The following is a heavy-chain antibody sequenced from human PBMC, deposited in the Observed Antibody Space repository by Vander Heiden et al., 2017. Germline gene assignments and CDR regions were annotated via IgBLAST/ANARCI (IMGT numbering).Heavy chain of an antibody. Sequence: EVQLLESGGGLVQPGGSLRLSCEASGFTFSTYAMTWVRQAPGKGLQWVSSISGSGGTTYYADSVKGRFTISRDNSKNTLVVQMNSLRAEDTAMYYCAKEWAGDPLWWGQGTLVTVAS. CDR3: AKEWAGDPLW. J-gene: IGHJ4*02. CDR2: ISGSGGTT. V-gene: IGHV3-23*01. D-gene: IGHD7-27*01. CDR1: GFTFSTYA.